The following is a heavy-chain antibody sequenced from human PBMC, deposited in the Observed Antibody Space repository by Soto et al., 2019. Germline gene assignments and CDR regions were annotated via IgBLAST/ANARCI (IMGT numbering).Heavy chain of an antibody. D-gene: IGHD6-6*01. CDR1: GSSISSYY. CDR2: IYYSGST. J-gene: IGHJ6*02. Sequence: SETLSLTCTISGSSISSYYWSWIRQPPGKGLEWIGYIYYSGSTNYNPSLKSRVTISVDTSKNQFSLKLSSVTAADTAVYYCARDSGAARAYYYYGMDVWGQGTTVTVSS. CDR3: ARDSGAARAYYYYGMDV. V-gene: IGHV4-59*01.